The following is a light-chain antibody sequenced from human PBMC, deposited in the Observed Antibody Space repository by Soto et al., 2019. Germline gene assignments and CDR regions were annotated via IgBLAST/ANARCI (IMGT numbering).Light chain of an antibody. J-gene: IGLJ2*01. CDR1: NIGSKS. CDR2: YDS. CDR3: QVWDIGSGVV. Sequence: SYELTQAPSVSVAPGKTARITCGGNNIGSKSVHGYQQKPGQAPVLVIYYDSDRPSGIPERFSGSNSGNTATLTISRVEAGDEADYYCQVWDIGSGVVFGGGTQLTVL. V-gene: IGLV3-21*04.